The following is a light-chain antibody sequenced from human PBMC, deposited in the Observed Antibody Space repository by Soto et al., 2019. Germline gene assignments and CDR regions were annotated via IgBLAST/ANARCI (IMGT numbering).Light chain of an antibody. V-gene: IGKV3D-15*01. CDR2: DAS. CDR3: QQYNDWPPIT. J-gene: IGKJ5*01. Sequence: EIFWAHSRATLSLSPWERATLSCRASQSVDNYISWFQQKPGQSPRLLIFDASNRATGIPARFSGSGSGTEFTLTISSLQSEDFAVYYCQQYNDWPPITFGQRTRLE. CDR1: QSVDNY.